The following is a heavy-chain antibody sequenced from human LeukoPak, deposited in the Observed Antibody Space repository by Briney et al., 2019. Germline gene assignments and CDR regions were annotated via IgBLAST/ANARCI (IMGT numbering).Heavy chain of an antibody. V-gene: IGHV3-33*08. CDR1: GFTFSSYE. Sequence: GGSLRLSCAASGFTFSSYEMNWVRQAPGEGLEWVAIIWNDGSQKYYAESVKGRFTVSRDNSKNTLYLQMDSLRADDTAVYFCAMYTGYDWELNYWGQGTLVTVSS. CDR3: AMYTGYDWELNY. J-gene: IGHJ4*02. CDR2: IWNDGSQK. D-gene: IGHD5-12*01.